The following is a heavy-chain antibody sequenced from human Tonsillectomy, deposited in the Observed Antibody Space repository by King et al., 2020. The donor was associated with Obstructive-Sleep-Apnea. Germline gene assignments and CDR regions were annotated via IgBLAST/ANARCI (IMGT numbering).Heavy chain of an antibody. CDR1: GGSISNYY. D-gene: IGHD5-12*01. CDR3: ARHRGVEDYGGYGDYFDY. J-gene: IGHJ4*02. V-gene: IGHV4-59*08. Sequence: QLQESGPGLVKPSETLSLTCTVSGGSISNYYWSWIRQPPGKGLEWIGYMYYSGNTNFNPSLKSRVTISADTAKIQFSLRLSSVTAADTAVYYCARHRGVEDYGGYGDYFDYWGQGTLVTVSS. CDR2: MYYSGNT.